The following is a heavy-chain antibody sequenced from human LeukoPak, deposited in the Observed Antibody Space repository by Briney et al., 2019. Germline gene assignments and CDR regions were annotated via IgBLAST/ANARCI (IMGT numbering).Heavy chain of an antibody. CDR1: GFTFSSYA. V-gene: IGHV3-23*01. D-gene: IGHD4-11*01. CDR3: AKRFWSERLNTVTNYYYYMDV. J-gene: IGHJ6*03. Sequence: GGSLRLSCAASGFTFSSYAMSWVRQAPGKGLEWVSAISGSGGSTYYADSVKGRFTISRDSSKNTLYLQMNSLRAEDTAVYYCAKRFWSERLNTVTNYYYYMDVWGKGTTVTVSS. CDR2: ISGSGGST.